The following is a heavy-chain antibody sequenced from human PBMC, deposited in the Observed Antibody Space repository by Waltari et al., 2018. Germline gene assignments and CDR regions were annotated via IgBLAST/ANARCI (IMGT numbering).Heavy chain of an antibody. V-gene: IGHV3-74*01. CDR2: INSDGRST. CDR1: GFTFSGYW. D-gene: IGHD5-18*01. CDR3: ARDDTAHAFDI. Sequence: EVQLVESGGGLVQPGGSLRLSCAASGFTFSGYWMHWVRQPPGKGLVWVARINSDGRSTSYAEYVKGRFTISRDNAKNTLFLQMNSLRAEDTAVYYCARDDTAHAFDIWGQGTLVTVSS. J-gene: IGHJ3*02.